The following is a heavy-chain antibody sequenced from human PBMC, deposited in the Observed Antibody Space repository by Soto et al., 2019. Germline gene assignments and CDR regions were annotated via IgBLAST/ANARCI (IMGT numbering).Heavy chain of an antibody. CDR2: LIPILGIA. J-gene: IGHJ4*02. Sequence: QVQLVQSGAEVKKPGSSVKVSCKASGGTFSSYTISWVRQAPGQGLEWMGRLIPILGIANYAQKFQGRVPISADKSTSTAYMELSSLRSEDTAVYYWARQELEGGLDYWGQGTLVTVSA. CDR3: ARQELEGGLDY. V-gene: IGHV1-69*02. D-gene: IGHD3-10*01. CDR1: GGTFSSYT.